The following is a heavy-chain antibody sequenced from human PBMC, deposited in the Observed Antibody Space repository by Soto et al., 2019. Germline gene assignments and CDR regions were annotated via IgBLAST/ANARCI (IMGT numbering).Heavy chain of an antibody. D-gene: IGHD6-6*01. CDR2: IDPSDSYT. Sequence: PGEPLKISCKGSGYSFTSYWISWVRQMPGKGLEWMGRIDPSDSYTNYSPSFQGHVTISADKSISTAYLQWSSLKASDTAMYYCASYGEYCSSPGTIYYYYGMDVWGQGTTVTVSS. J-gene: IGHJ6*02. V-gene: IGHV5-10-1*01. CDR1: GYSFTSYW. CDR3: ASYGEYCSSPGTIYYYYGMDV.